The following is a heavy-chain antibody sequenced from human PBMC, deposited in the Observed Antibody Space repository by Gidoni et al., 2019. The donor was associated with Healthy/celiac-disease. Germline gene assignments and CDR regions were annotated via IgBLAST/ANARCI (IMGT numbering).Heavy chain of an antibody. D-gene: IGHD2-2*01. CDR1: GLTLGSFS. V-gene: IGHV3-48*02. CDR3: ARDVFSPAAMHYYYYYGMDV. J-gene: IGHJ6*02. Sequence: EVPLLDSGGGLVQPVGSLRLSCAASGLTLGSFSVNRVSKAPWKGLEWVAYISSSSSTIYYEGSGKGRFTISRDNAKNSLYLQKNSLRDEDTAVYYCARDVFSPAAMHYYYYYGMDVWGQGTTVTVSS. CDR2: ISSSSSTI.